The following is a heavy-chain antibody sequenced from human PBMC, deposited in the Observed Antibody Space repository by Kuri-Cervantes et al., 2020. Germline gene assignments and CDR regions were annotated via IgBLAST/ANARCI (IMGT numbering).Heavy chain of an antibody. V-gene: IGHV1-8*01. CDR1: GYTFTSYD. CDR3: AWGRYSGYDFDGMDV. J-gene: IGHJ6*02. Sequence: ASVKVSCKASGYTFTSYDINWVRQATGQGLEWMGWMNPNSGNTGYAQKFQGRVTMTRNTSISTAYMELSSLRSEDTAVYYFAWGRYSGYDFDGMDVWGQGTTVTVSS. D-gene: IGHD5-12*01. CDR2: MNPNSGNT.